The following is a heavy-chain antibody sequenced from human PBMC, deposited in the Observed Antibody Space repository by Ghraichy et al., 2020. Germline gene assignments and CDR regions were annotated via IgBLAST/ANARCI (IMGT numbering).Heavy chain of an antibody. D-gene: IGHD3-16*02. J-gene: IGHJ6*03. V-gene: IGHV3-7*03. Sequence: GGSLRLSCAGSGFIFSSYWMSWVRQAPGKGLEWVANIKQDGSEKYYVDSVKGRFTISRDNAKNSLYLQMNSLRAEDTAVYYCARGGPLYYYYYYYMDVWGKGTTVTVSS. CDR3: ARGGPLYYYYYYYMDV. CDR2: IKQDGSEK. CDR1: GFIFSSYW.